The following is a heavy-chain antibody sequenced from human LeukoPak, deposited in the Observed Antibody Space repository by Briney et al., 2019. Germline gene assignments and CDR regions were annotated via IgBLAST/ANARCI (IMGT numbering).Heavy chain of an antibody. CDR1: GVNFSSYA. V-gene: IGHV1-46*03. CDR3: AREGGYCSGGSCSGSAFDI. D-gene: IGHD2-15*01. J-gene: IGHJ3*02. CDR2: INPSGGST. Sequence: ASVKVSCKASGVNFSSYAISWVRQAPGQGLEWMGIINPSGGSTSYAQKFQGRVTMTRDTSTSTVYMELSSLRSEDTAVYYCAREGGYCSGGSCSGSAFDIWGQGTMVTVSS.